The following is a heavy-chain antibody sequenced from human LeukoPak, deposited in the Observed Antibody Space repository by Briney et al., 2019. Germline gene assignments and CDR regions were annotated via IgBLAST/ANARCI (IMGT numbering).Heavy chain of an antibody. J-gene: IGHJ4*02. CDR3: ARRVQDASSSGWSNSAYYFDY. V-gene: IGHV4-34*01. Sequence: PSETLSLTCAVYGGSFSGYYWSWIRQPPGKGLEWIGEINHSGSTNYNPSLKSRVTISVDTSKNQFSLKLSSMTAADTAVYYCARRVQDASSSGWSNSAYYFDYWGQGTLVTVSS. CDR2: INHSGST. CDR1: GGSFSGYY. D-gene: IGHD6-19*01.